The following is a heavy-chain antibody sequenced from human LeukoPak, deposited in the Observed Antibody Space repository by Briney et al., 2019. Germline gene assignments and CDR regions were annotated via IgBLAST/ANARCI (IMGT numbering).Heavy chain of an antibody. V-gene: IGHV1-2*02. J-gene: IGHJ5*01. D-gene: IGHD3-9*01. CDR3: AREKLRYFEKTGFDS. Sequence: ASVKVSCKASGYTFTDYYIQWVRQAPGQGLEWMGWFNPNSGGSDYAQKFQGRVTMTGDTSISSGYMGLSRLISDDTAVYYCAREKLRYFEKTGFDSWGQGTLVTVSS. CDR1: GYTFTDYY. CDR2: FNPNSGGS.